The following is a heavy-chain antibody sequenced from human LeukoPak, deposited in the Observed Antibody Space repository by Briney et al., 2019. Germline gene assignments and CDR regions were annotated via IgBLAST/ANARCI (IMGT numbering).Heavy chain of an antibody. CDR2: INSDGSST. CDR3: ARVPDTVTHDY. J-gene: IGHJ4*02. D-gene: IGHD4-17*01. CDR1: GFTFSSYW. V-gene: IGHV3-74*01. Sequence: GGSLRLSCAASGFTFSSYWMHWVRQAPGKGLVWVSRINSDGSSTSYADPVKGRFTISRDNAKNTLYLQMNSLRAEDTAVYYCARVPDTVTHDYWGQGTLVTVSS.